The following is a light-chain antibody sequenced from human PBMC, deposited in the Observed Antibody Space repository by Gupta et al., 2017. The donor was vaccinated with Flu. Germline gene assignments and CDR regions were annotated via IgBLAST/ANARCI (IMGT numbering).Light chain of an antibody. CDR2: DTS. Sequence: SSCRSTRGIACGFGNTSLNWFLQRQGQSPRRQVYDTSKRGAGVPVRFSASGSGSDFTLRIRRVETDETWVYYCVQSTHWWTFGPGTKLEIK. CDR1: RGIACGFGNTS. V-gene: IGKV2-30*01. J-gene: IGKJ2*01. CDR3: VQSTHWWT.